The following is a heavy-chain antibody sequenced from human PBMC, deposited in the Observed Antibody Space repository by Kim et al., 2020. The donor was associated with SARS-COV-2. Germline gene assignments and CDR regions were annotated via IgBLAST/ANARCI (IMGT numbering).Heavy chain of an antibody. CDR2: SEK. J-gene: IGHJ4*02. Sequence: SEKYYVDSVKGRFTISRDNAKNSLYLQMNRLRAEDTAVYYCARYNFGYTYWGQGTLVTVSS. CDR3: ARYNFGYTY. D-gene: IGHD5-18*01. V-gene: IGHV3-7*01.